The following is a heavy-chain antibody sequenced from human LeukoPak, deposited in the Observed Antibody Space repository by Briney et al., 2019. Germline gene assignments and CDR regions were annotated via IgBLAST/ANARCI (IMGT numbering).Heavy chain of an antibody. CDR1: GFTXTSXX. J-gene: IGHJ4*02. CDR3: AAANSGSYYYFDY. V-gene: IGHV1-58*01. CDR2: IVXGSGNT. Sequence: ASVKVSCKXSGFTXTSXXXXXXXXXRXXRXXXXGWIVXGSGNTNXXXKXQEXXTITXXXXXSTAYMELSSLRSEDTAVYYCAAANSGSYYYFDYWGQGTLVTVSS. D-gene: IGHD1-26*01.